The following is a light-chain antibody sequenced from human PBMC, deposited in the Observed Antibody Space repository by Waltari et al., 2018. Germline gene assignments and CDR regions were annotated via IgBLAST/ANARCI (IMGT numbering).Light chain of an antibody. V-gene: IGKV1-9*01. J-gene: IGKJ2*01. Sequence: DIQLTQSPSFLSASVAARVTITRRASQGISSYLAWYQQQPGEAPKLLISAASTLQSGVPSRFSGSGSGTEFTLTISSLQPEDFATYYCQQLNSFPYTFGQGTKLDIK. CDR2: AAS. CDR1: QGISSY. CDR3: QQLNSFPYT.